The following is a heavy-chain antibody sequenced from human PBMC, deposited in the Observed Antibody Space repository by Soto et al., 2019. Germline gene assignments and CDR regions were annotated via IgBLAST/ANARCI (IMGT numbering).Heavy chain of an antibody. Sequence: GGSLRLSCAASGFTFSSYAMSWVRQAPGKGLEWVSAISGSGGSTYYADSVKGRFTISRDNSKNTLYLQMNSLRAEDTAVYYCAKAGYGSGSYYNGWYFDYWGQGTLVTVSS. D-gene: IGHD3-10*01. CDR2: ISGSGGST. J-gene: IGHJ4*02. CDR1: GFTFSSYA. V-gene: IGHV3-23*01. CDR3: AKAGYGSGSYYNGWYFDY.